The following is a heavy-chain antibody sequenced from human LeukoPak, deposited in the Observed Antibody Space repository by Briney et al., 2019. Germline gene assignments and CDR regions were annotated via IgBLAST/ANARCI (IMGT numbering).Heavy chain of an antibody. D-gene: IGHD4-17*01. V-gene: IGHV4-4*07. Sequence: SSETLSPTCTVSGNSFGDYYWSWIRQPAGKGLEWIGRIYTSGSTTYNPSLKSRVTMSVDTSKSQFSLNLMSVTAADTAVYYCTRDTGTTGEVKFDPWGQGTLVTVSS. CDR2: IYTSGST. CDR3: TRDTGTTGEVKFDP. CDR1: GNSFGDYY. J-gene: IGHJ5*02.